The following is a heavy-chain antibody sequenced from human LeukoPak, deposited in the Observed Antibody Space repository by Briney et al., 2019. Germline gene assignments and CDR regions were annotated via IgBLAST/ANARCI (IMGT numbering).Heavy chain of an antibody. D-gene: IGHD3-22*01. CDR1: GFTFSSYW. J-gene: IGHJ4*02. V-gene: IGHV3-7*04. CDR2: IKQDGSEK. CDR3: ARARGYYDRSGYAY. Sequence: GGSLRLSCAASGFTFSSYWMSWVRQAPGKGLEWVANIKQDGSEKYYVDSVKGRFTISRDNAKNSLYLQTNSLRAEDTAVYYCARARGYYDRSGYAYWGQGTLVTVSS.